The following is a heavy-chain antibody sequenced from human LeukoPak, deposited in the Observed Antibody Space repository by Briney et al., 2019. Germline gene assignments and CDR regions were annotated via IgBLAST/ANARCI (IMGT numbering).Heavy chain of an antibody. D-gene: IGHD2-21*02. V-gene: IGHV3-48*02. Sequence: GESLRLSCAASGFTFSTYGINWVRQAPGKGLEWVSYISSGSDSIHYAHSLQGRFTVSSANAKDSLYLQMNSLRDEDTDVYYCARAEGLLPYLYWGRGNLATVSS. J-gene: IGHJ4*02. CDR3: ARAEGLLPYLY. CDR1: GFTFSTYG. CDR2: ISSGSDSI.